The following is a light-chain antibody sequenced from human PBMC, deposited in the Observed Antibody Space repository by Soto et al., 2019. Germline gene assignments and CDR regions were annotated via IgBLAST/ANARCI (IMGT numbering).Light chain of an antibody. CDR3: QTWGTGTVV. V-gene: IGLV4-69*01. CDR2: LNSDGSH. CDR1: SGHRSYA. J-gene: IGLJ2*01. Sequence: QPVLTQSPSASASLGASVKFTCTLDSGHRSYAIAWHQQQPEKGPRYLMKLNSDGSHRKGDGIPDRFSGSSSGAERYLTISSLHSEDEADYYCQTWGTGTVVFGGGTKLTVL.